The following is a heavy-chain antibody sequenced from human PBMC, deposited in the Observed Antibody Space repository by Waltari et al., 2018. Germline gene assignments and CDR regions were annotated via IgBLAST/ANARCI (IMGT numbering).Heavy chain of an antibody. CDR3: ARDGGFDF. CDR1: GYIFIDHY. Sequence: QVQLAQSGTEVKKPGASVRVACKASGYIFIDHYMHWVRQAPGQGLEWMGWMNPNSGGINYAQKVQGRVTMTRDTSTSTAYMELSRITSDDTAIYYCARDGGFDFWGQGSLVTVSS. J-gene: IGHJ4*02. CDR2: MNPNSGGI. D-gene: IGHD2-15*01. V-gene: IGHV1-2*02.